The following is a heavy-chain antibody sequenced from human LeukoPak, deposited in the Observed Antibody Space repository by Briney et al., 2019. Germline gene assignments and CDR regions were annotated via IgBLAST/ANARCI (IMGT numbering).Heavy chain of an antibody. CDR3: ARALSRDGYSPFDY. CDR1: GFTFSSYS. V-gene: IGHV3-21*01. J-gene: IGHJ4*02. Sequence: GGSLRLSCAASGFTFSSYSMNWVRQAPGKGLEWVSSISSSSSYIYYADSVKGRFTISRDNAKNSLYLQMNSLRAEDTAVYYCARALSRDGYSPFDYWGQGTLVTVSS. CDR2: ISSSSSYI. D-gene: IGHD5-24*01.